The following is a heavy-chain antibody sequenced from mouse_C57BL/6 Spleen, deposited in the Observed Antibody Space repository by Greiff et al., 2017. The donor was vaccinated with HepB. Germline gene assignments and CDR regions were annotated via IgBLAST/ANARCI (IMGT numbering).Heavy chain of an antibody. CDR2: TNPTNGRT. Sequence: VQLQQSGAELVKAGASVKMSCKASGYTFTSYWMHWVKQRLGQGLEWFAETNPTNGRTYYNEKFKSKATLTVDKSSRTAYMLLSGPTFEDSAVYYCARIKKIVATYFDYWGQGTTLIVSS. CDR1: GYTFTSYW. D-gene: IGHD1-1*01. J-gene: IGHJ2*01. CDR3: ARIKKIVATYFDY. V-gene: IGHV1S81*02.